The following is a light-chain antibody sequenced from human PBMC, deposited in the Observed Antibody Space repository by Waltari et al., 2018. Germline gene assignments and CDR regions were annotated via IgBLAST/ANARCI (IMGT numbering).Light chain of an antibody. CDR2: DVS. CDR1: SRDGVGYTY. V-gene: IGLV2-14*03. J-gene: IGLJ3*02. CDR3: SSYTSSSTWV. Sequence: QSALTHPASVSGSPGQSITIACPGTSRDGVGYTYVPWYQQHPGKAPKLMIYDVSNRPSGVSNRFSGSKSGNTASLTISGLQAEDEADYYCSSYTSSSTWVFGGGTKLTVL.